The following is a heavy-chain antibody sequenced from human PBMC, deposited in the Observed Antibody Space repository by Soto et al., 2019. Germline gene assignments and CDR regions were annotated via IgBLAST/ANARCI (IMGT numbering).Heavy chain of an antibody. V-gene: IGHV3-21*01. CDR2: FSLSGTFM. CDR3: ARGGLYGDLPVWTGDAFDL. CDR1: GFAFSRYN. Sequence: EFLRPSRATSGFAFSRYNMTWVRQATGKGPGGGGSFSLSGTFMNSADSLKDRFSISRFNAEKSLFLQMISLRAEDTAVYYCARGGLYGDLPVWTGDAFDLWGRGTMVTVSS. D-gene: IGHD4-17*01. J-gene: IGHJ3*01.